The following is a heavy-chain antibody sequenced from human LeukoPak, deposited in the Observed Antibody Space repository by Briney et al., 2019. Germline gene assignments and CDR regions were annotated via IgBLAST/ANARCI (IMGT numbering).Heavy chain of an antibody. CDR1: GGSFSGYY. V-gene: IGHV4-34*01. Sequence: SETLSLTCAVYGGSFSGYYWSWIRQPPGKGLEWIGEINHSGSTNYNPSLKSRVTISVDTSKSQFSLKLSSVTAADTAVYYCARAAAGPNDYWGQGTLVTVSS. CDR2: INHSGST. CDR3: ARAAAGPNDY. J-gene: IGHJ4*02. D-gene: IGHD6-13*01.